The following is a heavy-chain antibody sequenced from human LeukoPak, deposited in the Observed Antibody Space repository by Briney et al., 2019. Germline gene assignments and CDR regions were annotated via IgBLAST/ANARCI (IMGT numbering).Heavy chain of an antibody. CDR1: GFTFSSYG. CDR2: IWYDGSNK. CDR3: ARESRYSSSWQLDY. Sequence: PGGSLRLSCAASGFTFSSYGMHWVRQAPGKGLEWVAVIWYDGSNKYYADSVKGRFTISRDNSKNTLYLQMNSLRAEDTAVYYCARESRYSSSWQLDYWGQGTLVTVSS. J-gene: IGHJ4*02. V-gene: IGHV3-33*01. D-gene: IGHD6-13*01.